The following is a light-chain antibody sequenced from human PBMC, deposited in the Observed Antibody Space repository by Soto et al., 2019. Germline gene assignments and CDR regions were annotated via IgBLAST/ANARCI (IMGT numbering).Light chain of an antibody. V-gene: IGKV1-12*01. CDR3: QQANSFPFT. CDR2: AAT. CDR1: QGISNW. J-gene: IGKJ3*01. Sequence: DIPMTQSPASVSASVGDIVSITCRASQGISNWLAWYQQKPGTAPRLLIYAATTLKSGVPSRFSGSRSGTEFTLTISGLQPEDFATYYCQQANSFPFTFGPGTKVDLK.